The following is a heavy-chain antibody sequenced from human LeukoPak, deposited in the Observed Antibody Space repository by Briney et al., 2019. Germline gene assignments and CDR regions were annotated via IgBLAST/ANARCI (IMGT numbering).Heavy chain of an antibody. CDR2: ISAYNGNT. CDR3: AREVLLYGQMGISLWLDY. V-gene: IGHV1-18*01. D-gene: IGHD4-17*01. CDR1: GYTFTIYG. Sequence: ASVKVSFKASGYTFTIYGISWVRQAPGQGLEWMGWISAYNGNTNYAQKLQGRVTMTTDTSTSTAYMELRSLRSDDTAVYYCAREVLLYGQMGISLWLDYWGQGTLVTVSS. J-gene: IGHJ4*02.